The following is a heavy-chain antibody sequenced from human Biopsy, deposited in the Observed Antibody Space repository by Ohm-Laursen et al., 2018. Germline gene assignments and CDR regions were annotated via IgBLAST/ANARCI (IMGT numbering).Heavy chain of an antibody. V-gene: IGHV1-2*02. D-gene: IGHD6-19*01. CDR2: ISPKSGGT. J-gene: IGHJ4*02. Sequence: SVKVSCKVSGDRFTEFSIHWVRQAPGQGLEWMGWISPKSGGTNYAQKFQGNITMTKNTSMSTAYMEMSRLRSDDTAVYYCALQSVAQMKNFDYWGQGTLVTVSS. CDR3: ALQSVAQMKNFDY. CDR1: GDRFTEFS.